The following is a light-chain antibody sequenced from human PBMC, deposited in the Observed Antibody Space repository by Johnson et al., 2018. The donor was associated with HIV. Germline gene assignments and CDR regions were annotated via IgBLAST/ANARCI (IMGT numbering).Light chain of an antibody. CDR3: GTWDSSLSAGV. CDR1: SSNIGNNY. Sequence: QSVLTQPPSVSAAPGQKVTISCSGSSSNIGNNYVSWYQHLPGRAPKLLIYDNNKRPSGIPDRFSGSKSGTSATLGITGLRTGDEADYYCGTWDSSLSAGVFGTGTKVTVL. CDR2: DNN. V-gene: IGLV1-51*01. J-gene: IGLJ1*01.